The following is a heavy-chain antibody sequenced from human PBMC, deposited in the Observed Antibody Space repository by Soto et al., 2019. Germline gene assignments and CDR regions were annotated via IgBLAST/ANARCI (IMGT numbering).Heavy chain of an antibody. CDR2: MNPNSGNT. D-gene: IGHD2-21*02. V-gene: IGHV1-8*01. CDR1: GYTFTSYD. J-gene: IGHJ6*02. CDR3: ARGRIVVVTADGMDV. Sequence: ASVKVSCKASGYTFTSYDINWVRQATGQGLEWMGWMNPNSGNTGYAQKFQGRVTMTRNTSISTAYMELSSLRSEDTAVYYCARGRIVVVTADGMDVWGQGTTVTVSS.